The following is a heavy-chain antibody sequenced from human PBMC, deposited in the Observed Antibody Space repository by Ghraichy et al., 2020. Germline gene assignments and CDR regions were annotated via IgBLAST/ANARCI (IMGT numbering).Heavy chain of an antibody. CDR3: ARLIDYDSSGYYPNFDY. V-gene: IGHV1-8*01. J-gene: IGHJ4*02. CDR2: MNPNSGNT. Sequence: ASVKFSCKASGYTFTSYDINWVRQATGQGLEWMGWMNPNSGNTGYAQKFQGRVTMTRNTSISTAYMELSSLRSEDTAVYYCARLIDYDSSGYYPNFDYWGQGTLVTVSS. CDR1: GYTFTSYD. D-gene: IGHD3-22*01.